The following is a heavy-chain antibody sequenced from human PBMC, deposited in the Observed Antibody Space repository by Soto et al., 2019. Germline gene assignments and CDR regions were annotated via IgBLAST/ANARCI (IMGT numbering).Heavy chain of an antibody. V-gene: IGHV4-34*01. CDR2: INHSGST. Sequence: SETLSLTCAVYGGSFSGYYWSWIRQPPGKGLEWIGEINHSGSTNYNPSLKSRVTISVDTSKNQFSLKLSSVTAADTAVYYCARKAVAGAFDIWGQGTMVTVSS. CDR1: GGSFSGYY. D-gene: IGHD6-19*01. CDR3: ARKAVAGAFDI. J-gene: IGHJ3*02.